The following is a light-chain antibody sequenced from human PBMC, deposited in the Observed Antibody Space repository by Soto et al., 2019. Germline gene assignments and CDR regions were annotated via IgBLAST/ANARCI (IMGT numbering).Light chain of an antibody. Sequence: QSVLTQPPSGSGAPGQGVTISCTGSSSNIGATYDVQWYQQLPGTAPKLLIYGNSNRPSGVPDRFSGSKSGTSASLAITGLQADDEADYYCQSYDSSLSAHYVFGTGTKVTVL. CDR1: SSNIGATYD. CDR2: GNS. CDR3: QSYDSSLSAHYV. J-gene: IGLJ1*01. V-gene: IGLV1-40*01.